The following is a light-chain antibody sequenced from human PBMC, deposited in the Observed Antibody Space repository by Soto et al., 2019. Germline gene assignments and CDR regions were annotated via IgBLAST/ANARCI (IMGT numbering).Light chain of an antibody. V-gene: IGKV3-20*01. CDR2: GAS. J-gene: IGKJ2*01. Sequence: EIVLTQSPGTLSLSPRERATLSCRASQSVSSSYLAWYQQKPGQAPRLLIYGASSRATVIPDRFSGSGSGTYFTLTISRLEPEDFAVYYCQQYGSSPPYNFGQGTKLEIK. CDR3: QQYGSSPPYN. CDR1: QSVSSSY.